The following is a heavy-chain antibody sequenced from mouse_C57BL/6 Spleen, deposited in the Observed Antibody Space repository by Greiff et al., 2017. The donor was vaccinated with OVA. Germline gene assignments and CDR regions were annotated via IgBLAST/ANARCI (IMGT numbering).Heavy chain of an antibody. V-gene: IGHV5-6*02. CDR3: ARHAPSYDGNYGAMDY. CDR2: ISSGGSYT. CDR1: GFTFSSYG. D-gene: IGHD2-1*01. J-gene: IGHJ4*01. Sequence: DVMLVESGGDLVKPGGSLKLSCAASGFTFSSYGMTWVRQTPDKRLEWVATISSGGSYTYYPDSVKGRFTISRDNAKNTLYLQMCSQKSEDTAMYYWARHAPSYDGNYGAMDYWGQGTSVTVSS.